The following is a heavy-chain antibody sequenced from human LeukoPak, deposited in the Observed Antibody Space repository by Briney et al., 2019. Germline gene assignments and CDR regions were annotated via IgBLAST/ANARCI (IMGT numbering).Heavy chain of an antibody. CDR1: GGSISSGGYY. J-gene: IGHJ4*02. V-gene: IGHV4-31*03. CDR3: ARSKYQLLDY. CDR2: IYYSGST. Sequence: SETLSLTCTVSGGSISSGGYYWSWIRQHPGKGLEWIGYIYYSGSTYYSPSLKSRVTISVDTSKNQFSLKLSSVTAADTAVYYCARSKYQLLDYWGQGTLVTVSS. D-gene: IGHD2-2*01.